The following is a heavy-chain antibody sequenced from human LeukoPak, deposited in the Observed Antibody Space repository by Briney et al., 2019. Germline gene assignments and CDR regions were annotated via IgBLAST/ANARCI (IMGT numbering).Heavy chain of an antibody. CDR1: GFTFSSYA. V-gene: IGHV3-23*01. J-gene: IGHJ6*03. Sequence: GGSLRLSCAASGFTFSSYAMSWVRQAPGKGLEWVSAISGSGGSTYYADSVKSRFTISRDNSKNTLYLKMNSLKAEDTAVYYCAKGPYSSLNYYMDVWGKGNTVTVSS. D-gene: IGHD6-6*01. CDR2: ISGSGGST. CDR3: AKGPYSSLNYYMDV.